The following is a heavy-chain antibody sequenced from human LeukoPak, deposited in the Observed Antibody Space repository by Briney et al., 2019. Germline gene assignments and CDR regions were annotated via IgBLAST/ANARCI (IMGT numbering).Heavy chain of an antibody. Sequence: ASVKVSCKASGYTFTSYGISRVRQAPGQGLEWMGWISAYNGNTNYAQKLQGRVTMTTDTSTSTAYMELRSLRSDDTAVYYCATDRRYCSGGSCYEDWFDPWGPGTLVTVSS. D-gene: IGHD2-15*01. V-gene: IGHV1-18*01. J-gene: IGHJ5*02. CDR1: GYTFTSYG. CDR2: ISAYNGNT. CDR3: ATDRRYCSGGSCYEDWFDP.